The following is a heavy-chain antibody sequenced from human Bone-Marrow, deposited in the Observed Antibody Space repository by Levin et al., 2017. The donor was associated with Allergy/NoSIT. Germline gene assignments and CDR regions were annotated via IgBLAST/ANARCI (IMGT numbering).Heavy chain of an antibody. D-gene: IGHD1-26*01. CDR1: GFTFSSYG. V-gene: IGHV3-30*18. J-gene: IGHJ3*02. CDR3: AKEIFGSPTPHDTFDS. Sequence: PGGSLRLSCAASGFTFSSYGIHWVRQAPGKGLEWVAVISYDGRNEYYADSVKGRFTISRDNSKNTLYLQMNSLSAEDTAVYYCAKEIFGSPTPHDTFDSWGQGTMVTVSS. CDR2: ISYDGRNE.